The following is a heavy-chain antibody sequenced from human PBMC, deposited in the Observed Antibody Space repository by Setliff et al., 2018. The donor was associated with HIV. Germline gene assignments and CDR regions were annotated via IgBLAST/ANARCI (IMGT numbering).Heavy chain of an antibody. CDR1: GGSFSGYY. J-gene: IGHJ4*02. Sequence: SETLSLTCAVYGGSFSGYYWSWIRQPPGKGLEWIGEINHSGSTNYNPSLKSRVTISVDTSKNQFSLKLSSVTAADTAVYYCATWGRNNWNYFSYWGQGTLVTVSS. V-gene: IGHV4-34*01. D-gene: IGHD1-20*01. CDR2: INHSGST. CDR3: ATWGRNNWNYFSY.